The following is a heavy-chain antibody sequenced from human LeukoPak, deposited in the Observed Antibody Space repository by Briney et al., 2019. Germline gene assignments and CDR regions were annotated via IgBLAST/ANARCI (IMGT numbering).Heavy chain of an antibody. CDR2: IYSGGSA. V-gene: IGHV3-66*01. J-gene: IGHJ6*02. CDR3: AKGMSTSHYRMDV. CDR1: GFTVSSNY. D-gene: IGHD5/OR15-5a*01. Sequence: GGSLRLSCAASGFTVSSNYMSWVRQAPGKGLEWVSVIYSGGSAYYADSVKGRFTISRDNSKDTLYLQMNSLRAEDTAIYYCAKGMSTSHYRMDVWGQGTTVTVSS.